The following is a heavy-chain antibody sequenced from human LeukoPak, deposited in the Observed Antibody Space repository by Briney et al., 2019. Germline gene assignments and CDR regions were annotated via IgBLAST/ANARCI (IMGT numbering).Heavy chain of an antibody. CDR3: ARERYFDWLDYYYGMDV. V-gene: IGHV3-33*01. CDR2: IWYDGSNK. CDR1: GFTFSSYG. D-gene: IGHD3-9*01. Sequence: GGSLRLSCAASGFTFSSYGTHWVRQAPGKGLEWVAAIWYDGSNKYYADSVKGRFTISRDNSKNTLYLQMNSLRAEDTAVYYCARERYFDWLDYYYGMDVWGQGTTVTVSS. J-gene: IGHJ6*02.